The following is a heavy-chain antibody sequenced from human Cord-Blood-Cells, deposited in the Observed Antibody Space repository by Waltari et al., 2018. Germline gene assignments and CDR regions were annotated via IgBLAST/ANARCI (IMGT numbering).Heavy chain of an antibody. CDR2: IWYDGSNK. V-gene: IGHV3-33*01. Sequence: QVQLVESGGGVVQPGRSLRLSCAASGFTFSSYGMHWVRPAPGKGLEWVAVIWYDGSNKYYADSVKGRFTISRDNSKNTLYLQMNSLRAEDTAVYYCARDYCSGGSCFDYWGQGTLVTVSS. J-gene: IGHJ4*02. CDR1: GFTFSSYG. CDR3: ARDYCSGGSCFDY. D-gene: IGHD2-15*01.